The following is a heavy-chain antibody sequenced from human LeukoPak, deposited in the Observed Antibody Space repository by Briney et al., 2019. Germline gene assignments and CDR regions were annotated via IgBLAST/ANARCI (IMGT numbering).Heavy chain of an antibody. J-gene: IGHJ4*02. V-gene: IGHV3-33*08. CDR2: IWYDGSNK. Sequence: GGSLRLSCTASGFTFSDHYMHWVRQAPGKGLEWVAVIWYDGSNKYYADSVKGRFTISRDNSKNTLYLQMNSLRAEDTAVYYCARDIYDYVWGSYRQFDYWGQGTLVTVSS. D-gene: IGHD3-16*02. CDR1: GFTFSDHY. CDR3: ARDIYDYVWGSYRQFDY.